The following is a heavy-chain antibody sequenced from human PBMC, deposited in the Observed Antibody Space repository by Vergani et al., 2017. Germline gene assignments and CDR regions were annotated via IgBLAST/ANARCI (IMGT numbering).Heavy chain of an antibody. D-gene: IGHD6-13*01. CDR2: IYYSGST. CDR1: GGSISSYY. CDR3: ARERVLESSSWIDY. J-gene: IGHJ4*02. Sequence: QVQLQESGPGLVKPSETLSLTCTVSGGSISSYYWSWIRQPPGKGLEWIGYIYYSGSTNYNPSLKSRVTISVDTSKNQFSLKLSSVTAADTAVYYCARERVLESSSWIDYWGQGTLVTVSS. V-gene: IGHV4-59*01.